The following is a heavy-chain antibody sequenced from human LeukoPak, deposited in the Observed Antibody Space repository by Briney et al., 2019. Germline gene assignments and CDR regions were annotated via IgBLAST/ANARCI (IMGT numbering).Heavy chain of an antibody. J-gene: IGHJ4*02. D-gene: IGHD1-26*01. CDR2: IWYDGSNK. Sequence: GRSLRLSCAASGFTFSSYGMHWVRQAPGKGLEWVAVIWYDGSNKYYADSVKGRFTISRDNSKNTLYLQMNSLRAEDTAVYYCAREGGSYPFDYWGQGTLVTVSS. CDR1: GFTFSSYG. CDR3: AREGGSYPFDY. V-gene: IGHV3-33*01.